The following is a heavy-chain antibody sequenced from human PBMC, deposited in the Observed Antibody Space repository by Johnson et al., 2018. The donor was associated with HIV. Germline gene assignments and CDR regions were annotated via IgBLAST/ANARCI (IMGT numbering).Heavy chain of an antibody. CDR1: GFTFSNSW. V-gene: IGHV3-66*01. CDR3: AKVSLYSKVSGIPFDAFDI. J-gene: IGHJ3*02. Sequence: VQLVESGGGLVKPGGSLRLSCAASGFTFSNSWMSWVRQAPGKGPECVSVIYAGDSTSYADSVKGRFTISRDNSKNTLYLQMNSLRAEDTAVYYCAKVSLYSKVSGIPFDAFDIWGQGTMVTVSS. D-gene: IGHD4-11*01. CDR2: IYAGDST.